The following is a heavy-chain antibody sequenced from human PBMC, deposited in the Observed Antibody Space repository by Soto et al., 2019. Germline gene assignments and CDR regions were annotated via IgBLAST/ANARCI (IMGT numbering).Heavy chain of an antibody. CDR2: MNPNSGNT. CDR3: ARGRRPSAVAGQYNWFDP. V-gene: IGHV1-8*01. D-gene: IGHD6-19*01. CDR1: GYTFTSYD. Sequence: QVQLVQSGAEVKKPGSSVKGSCKASGYTFTSYDINWVRQATGQGLEWMGWMNPNSGNTGYAQKFQGRVTMTRNTSISTAYMELSSLRSEDTAVYYCARGRRPSAVAGQYNWFDPWGQGTLVTVSS. J-gene: IGHJ5*02.